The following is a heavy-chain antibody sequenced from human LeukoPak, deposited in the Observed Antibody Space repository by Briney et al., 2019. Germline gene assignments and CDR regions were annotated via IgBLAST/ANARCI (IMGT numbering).Heavy chain of an antibody. CDR1: GFTFNTYW. CDR2: ISRDGII. V-gene: IGHV3-74*01. Sequence: GVLRLSCAASGFTFNTYWMHWVRRTPGKGLVWVSRISRDGIISYADSVKGRFTISRDNAKNTLILQMNSLRVEDTAVYYCARDWVYKIDYWGRGTLVTVSS. J-gene: IGHJ4*02. D-gene: IGHD5-24*01. CDR3: ARDWVYKIDY.